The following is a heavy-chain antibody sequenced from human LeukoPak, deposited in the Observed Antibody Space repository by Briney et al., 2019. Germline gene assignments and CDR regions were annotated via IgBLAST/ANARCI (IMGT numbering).Heavy chain of an antibody. CDR3: ARGLGGSGSYSLTFDS. Sequence: ASVKVFCKASGYTFTVYSIHWVRQAPGQGLEWMGWIKPNSGGTNYAQNFQGRVTMTRDTSISTAYMELSRLRSDDTAFYYCARGLGGSGSYSLTFDSWGQGTLVTVSS. J-gene: IGHJ4*02. CDR2: IKPNSGGT. D-gene: IGHD1-26*01. CDR1: GYTFTVYS. V-gene: IGHV1-2*02.